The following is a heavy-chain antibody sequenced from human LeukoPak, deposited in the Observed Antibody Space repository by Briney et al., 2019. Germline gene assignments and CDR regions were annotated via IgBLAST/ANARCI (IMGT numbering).Heavy chain of an antibody. CDR3: ARDFLYRSSTSCYDTFDY. D-gene: IGHD2-2*01. CDR1: GGSISSSSYY. J-gene: IGHJ4*02. Sequence: SETLSLTCTVSGGSISSSSYYWGWIRQPPGKGLEWIGSIYYSGSTYYNPSLKSRVTMSVDTSKNQFSLKLSSVTAADTAVYYCARDFLYRSSTSCYDTFDYWGQGTLVTVSS. V-gene: IGHV4-39*07. CDR2: IYYSGST.